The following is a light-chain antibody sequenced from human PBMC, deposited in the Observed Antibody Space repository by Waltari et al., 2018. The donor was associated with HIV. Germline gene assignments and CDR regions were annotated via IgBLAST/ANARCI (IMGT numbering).Light chain of an antibody. CDR3: QIWDSSTVV. J-gene: IGLJ2*01. CDR1: SIGNKS. CDR2: RDN. V-gene: IGLV3-9*01. Sequence: SYELAQPLSVSVALGQTARITCGGNSIGNKSVHWYQQRPGQAPVLVIYRDNNRPSGIPERFSGSSSGNTATLTISRAQAGDESDYYCQIWDSSTVVFGGGTKLTVL.